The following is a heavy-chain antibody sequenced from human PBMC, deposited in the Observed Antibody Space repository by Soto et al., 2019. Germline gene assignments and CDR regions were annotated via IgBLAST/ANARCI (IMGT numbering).Heavy chain of an antibody. D-gene: IGHD1-26*01. CDR2: INSDESTT. V-gene: IGHV3-74*01. CDR3: ARAPSGSYRYYFDY. Sequence: PGGSLRLSCAASGFMFSRYWMHWVRQAPGKGLVWVSHINSDESTTNYADSVKGRFTISRDNAKNTLYLQMNSLRAEDTAVYYCARAPSGSYRYYFDYWGQGTLVTVSS. CDR1: GFMFSRYW. J-gene: IGHJ4*02.